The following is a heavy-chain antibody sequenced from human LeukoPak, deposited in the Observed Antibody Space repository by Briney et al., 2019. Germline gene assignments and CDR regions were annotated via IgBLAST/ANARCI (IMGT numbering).Heavy chain of an antibody. CDR2: ISGSGGST. CDR1: GFTFSSYA. J-gene: IGHJ6*03. V-gene: IGHV3-23*01. D-gene: IGHD3-10*01. CDR3: AKVGGSPTYYYGSGSYYYYMDV. Sequence: GGSLRLSCAASGFTFSSYAMSWVRQAPGKGLEWVSAISGSGGSTYYADSVKGRFTISRDNSKNTLYLQMNSLRAEDTAVYYCAKVGGSPTYYYGSGSYYYYMDVWGKGTTVTVSS.